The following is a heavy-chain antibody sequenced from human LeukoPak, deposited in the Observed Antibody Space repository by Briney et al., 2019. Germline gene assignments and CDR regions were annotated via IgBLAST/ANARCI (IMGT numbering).Heavy chain of an antibody. D-gene: IGHD3-10*01. V-gene: IGHV3-30*18. CDR2: ISYDGSNK. CDR3: AKDSGSGSYSTFDY. CDR1: GFTLSSYG. J-gene: IGHJ4*02. Sequence: GRSLRLSCAASGFTLSSYGMHWVRQAPGKGLEWVAVISYDGSNKYYADSVKGRFTISRDNSKNTLYLQMNSLRAEDTAVYYCAKDSGSGSYSTFDYWGQGTLVTVSS.